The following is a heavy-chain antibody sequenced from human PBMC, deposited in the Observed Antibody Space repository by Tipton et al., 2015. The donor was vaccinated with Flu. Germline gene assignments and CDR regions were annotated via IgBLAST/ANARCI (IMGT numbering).Heavy chain of an antibody. CDR2: MNPNSGNT. V-gene: IGHV1-8*01. CDR3: ARAEGRGYLYYYYGMDV. CDR1: GYTFTSYD. D-gene: IGHD3-3*01. Sequence: QVQLVQSGPEVKKPGASVKVSCKASGYTFTSYDINWVRQATGQGHEWMGWMNPNSGNTGYAQKFQGRVTMTRNTSISTAYMELSSLRSEDTAVYYCARAEGRGYLYYYYGMDVWGQGTTVTVSS. J-gene: IGHJ6*02.